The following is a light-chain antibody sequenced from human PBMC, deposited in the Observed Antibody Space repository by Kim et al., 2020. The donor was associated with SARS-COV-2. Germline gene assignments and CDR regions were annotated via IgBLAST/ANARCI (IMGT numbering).Light chain of an antibody. J-gene: IGLJ3*02. CDR1: TSNTGTNY. Sequence: QSVLTQPPSASGTPGQRITIPCSGSTSNTGTNYVYWYQQLPGAAPKLLIFRGNQRPSGVPDRFSASKSGTSASLAISGLRSEDEADYYCAAWDDSLSGWMFGGGTQLTVL. CDR3: AAWDDSLSGWM. V-gene: IGLV1-47*01. CDR2: RGN.